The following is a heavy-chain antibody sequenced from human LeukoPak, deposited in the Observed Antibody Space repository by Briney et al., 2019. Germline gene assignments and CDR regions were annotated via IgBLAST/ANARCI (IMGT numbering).Heavy chain of an antibody. CDR1: GYTFTSYG. V-gene: IGHV1-18*01. CDR2: ISVYNGHT. J-gene: IGHJ4*02. Sequence: GASVKVSCKASGYTFTSYGISWVRQAPGQGLEWMGWISVYNGHTNYAQKLQGRVTMTTDTSTSTAYMELRSLRSDDTAVYYCARGTGGGWEPSLDYWGQGTLVTVSS. D-gene: IGHD1-26*01. CDR3: ARGTGGGWEPSLDY.